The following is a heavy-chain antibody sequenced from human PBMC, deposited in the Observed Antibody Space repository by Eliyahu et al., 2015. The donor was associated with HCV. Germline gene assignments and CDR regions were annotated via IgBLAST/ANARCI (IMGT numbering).Heavy chain of an antibody. J-gene: IGHJ6*02. D-gene: IGHD5-12*01. V-gene: IGHV1-18*04. CDR1: GXSFSSYG. Sequence: QVHLVQSGVEVRQPGASVKVSCKASGXSFSSYGISWVRQAPGQGLEWMGWISGYNGDTNYARDFDGRVTMTRDTSSTTAYMELSRLRSDDTAVYYCARVPVSLFGDSGSRYSYVMDVWGQGTTVTVSS. CDR2: ISGYNGDT. CDR3: ARVPVSLFGDSGSRYSYVMDV.